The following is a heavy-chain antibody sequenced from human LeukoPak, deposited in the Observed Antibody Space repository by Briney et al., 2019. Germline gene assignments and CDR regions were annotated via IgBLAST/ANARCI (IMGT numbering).Heavy chain of an antibody. J-gene: IGHJ3*02. Sequence: SVKVSCKASGGTFSSYAISWVRQAPGQGLEWMGGIIPIFGTANYAQKFQGRVTITADESTSTAYMELSSLRSEDTAVYYCARGEHSSDDAFDIWGQGTMVTVSS. CDR3: ARGEHSSDDAFDI. V-gene: IGHV1-69*13. CDR2: IIPIFGTA. CDR1: GGTFSSYA. D-gene: IGHD3-22*01.